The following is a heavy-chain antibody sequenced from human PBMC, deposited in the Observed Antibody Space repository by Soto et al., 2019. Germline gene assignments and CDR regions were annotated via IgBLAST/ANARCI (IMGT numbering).Heavy chain of an antibody. Sequence: SETLSLTCIVSGESINNSSYYWGWLRPPPGQGLEWIGSIYYSGRTYYNPAFKSRVTISIDTSKNQFSLKLSSVTTTDTAVYYCARQRTTVVTQAYFDHWGQGALVTVSS. D-gene: IGHD4-17*01. V-gene: IGHV4-39*01. CDR1: GESINNSSYY. CDR2: IYYSGRT. J-gene: IGHJ4*02. CDR3: ARQRTTVVTQAYFDH.